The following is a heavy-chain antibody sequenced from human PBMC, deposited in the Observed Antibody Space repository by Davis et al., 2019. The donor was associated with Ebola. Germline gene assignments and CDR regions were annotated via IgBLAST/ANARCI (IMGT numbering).Heavy chain of an antibody. V-gene: IGHV4-59*11. CDR3: AREGRYSSSSNWFDP. CDR1: GASISSHY. D-gene: IGHD6-6*01. Sequence: SVTLSPTCTVSGASISSHYWSWIRQPPGKGLEWIGYIYYSWSTYYNPSLKTRVTISMDTSKNQFSLKLFSVTAADTAVYYCAREGRYSSSSNWFDPWGQGTLVTVSS. CDR2: IYYSWST. J-gene: IGHJ5*02.